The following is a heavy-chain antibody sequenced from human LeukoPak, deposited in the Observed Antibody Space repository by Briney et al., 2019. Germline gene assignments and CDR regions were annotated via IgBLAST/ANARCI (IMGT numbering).Heavy chain of an antibody. CDR2: IYYSGST. Sequence: SETLSLTCTVSGGSISSSSYYWGWIRQPPGKGLEWIGSIYYSGSTYYNPSLKSRVTISVDTSKNQFSLKLSSVTAADTAVYYCARDYGYSGYTDAFDIWGQGTMVTVSS. CDR3: ARDYGYSGYTDAFDI. J-gene: IGHJ3*02. D-gene: IGHD5-12*01. CDR1: GGSISSSSYY. V-gene: IGHV4-39*07.